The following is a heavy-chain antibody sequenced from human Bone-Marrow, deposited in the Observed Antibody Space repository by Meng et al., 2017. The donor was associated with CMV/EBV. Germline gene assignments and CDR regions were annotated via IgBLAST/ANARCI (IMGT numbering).Heavy chain of an antibody. CDR2: ISSSGSTI. D-gene: IGHD3-3*01. Sequence: GESLKISCAASGFTFSSYEMNWVRQAPGKGLEWVSYISSSGSTIYYADSVKGRFTISRDNAKNSLYLQMNSLRAEDTAVYYCARVGYYDFWSGYYPNWFDPWAQGTLVTVSS. CDR3: ARVGYYDFWSGYYPNWFDP. J-gene: IGHJ5*02. CDR1: GFTFSSYE. V-gene: IGHV3-48*03.